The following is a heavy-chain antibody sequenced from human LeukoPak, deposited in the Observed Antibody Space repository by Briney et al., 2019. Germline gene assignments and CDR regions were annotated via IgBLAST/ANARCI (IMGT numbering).Heavy chain of an antibody. CDR3: ARRYSGYDV. V-gene: IGHV4-34*01. D-gene: IGHD5-12*01. CDR1: GFTFSNYA. CDR2: INHSGST. Sequence: GTLRLSCAASGFTFSNYAMTWVRQPPGKGLEWIGEINHSGSTNYNPSLKSRVTISVDTSKNQFSLKLSSVTAADTAVYYCARRYSGYDVWGQGTLVTVSS. J-gene: IGHJ4*02.